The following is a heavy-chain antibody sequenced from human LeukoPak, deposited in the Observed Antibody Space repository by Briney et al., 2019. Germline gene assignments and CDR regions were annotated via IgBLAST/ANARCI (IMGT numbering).Heavy chain of an antibody. Sequence: GGSLRLSCAASGFTFSSYSMNWVRQAPGKGLEWVSFISTSSSYIYYADSVKGRFTISRDNAKNSLYLQMNSLRAEDTAVYYCAELGIAMIGGVWGKGTTVTISS. CDR3: AELGIAMIGGV. CDR2: ISTSSSYI. D-gene: IGHD3-10*02. J-gene: IGHJ6*04. CDR1: GFTFSSYS. V-gene: IGHV3-21*01.